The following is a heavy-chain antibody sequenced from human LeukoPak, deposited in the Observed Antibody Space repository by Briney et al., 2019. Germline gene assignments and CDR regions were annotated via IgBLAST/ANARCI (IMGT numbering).Heavy chain of an antibody. CDR2: IYTSGST. D-gene: IGHD3-3*01. CDR1: GGSVSNHY. Sequence: SETLSLTCIVSGGSVSNHYWSWIRQPPGKGLEWIGRIYTSGSTNYNPSLKSRVTMSVDTSKNQFSLKLSSVTAADTAVYYCARQVPYYDFWSGPDLFDYWGQGTLVTVSS. CDR3: ARQVPYYDFWSGPDLFDY. J-gene: IGHJ4*02. V-gene: IGHV4-4*07.